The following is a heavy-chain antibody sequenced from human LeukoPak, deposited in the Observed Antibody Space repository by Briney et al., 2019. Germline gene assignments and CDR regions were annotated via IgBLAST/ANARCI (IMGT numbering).Heavy chain of an antibody. J-gene: IGHJ5*02. D-gene: IGHD2-15*01. CDR3: ARDVYCSGGSCYDWFDP. V-gene: IGHV1-2*02. Sequence: GAAVKLSCKASGYTFTGYYMHWVRQAPGQGLEWMGWINPNSGGTNYAQKFQGRVTMTRDTSISTAYMELSRLRSDDTAVYYCARDVYCSGGSCYDWFDPWGQGTLVTVSS. CDR2: INPNSGGT. CDR1: GYTFTGYY.